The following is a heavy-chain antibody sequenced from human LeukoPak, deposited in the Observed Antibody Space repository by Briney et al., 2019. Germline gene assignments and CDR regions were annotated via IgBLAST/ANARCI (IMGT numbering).Heavy chain of an antibody. CDR3: ARGHSSSWYVGYYYCGIDV. Sequence: SVKVSCKASGYTFTSYDIIWLRQATAQGLEWMGWMNPNSGNTGYAQKFQGRVTMTRNTSISTAYMELSSLRSEDTAVYYCARGHSSSWYVGYYYCGIDVWGQGTTVTVSS. CDR1: GYTFTSYD. CDR2: MNPNSGNT. D-gene: IGHD6-13*01. J-gene: IGHJ6*02. V-gene: IGHV1-8*01.